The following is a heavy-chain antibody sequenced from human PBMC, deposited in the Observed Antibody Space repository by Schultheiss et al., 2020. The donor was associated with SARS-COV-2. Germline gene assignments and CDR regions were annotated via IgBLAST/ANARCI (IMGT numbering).Heavy chain of an antibody. CDR1: GGSISSSNW. D-gene: IGHD2-2*01. Sequence: GSLRLSCAVSGGSISSSNWWSWVRQPPGKGLEWIGEIYHSGSTNYNPSLKSRVTISVDTSKNQFSLKLSSVTAADTAVYYCARLWGRYCSSTSCYPYWGQGTLVTVSS. CDR2: IYHSGST. V-gene: IGHV4-4*02. CDR3: ARLWGRYCSSTSCYPY. J-gene: IGHJ4*02.